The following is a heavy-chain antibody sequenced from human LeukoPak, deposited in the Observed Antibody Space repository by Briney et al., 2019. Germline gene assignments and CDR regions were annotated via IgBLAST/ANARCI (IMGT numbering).Heavy chain of an antibody. J-gene: IGHJ6*03. V-gene: IGHV1-24*01. CDR3: ARMREQWLVYYYYYYMDV. CDR1: GYTLTELS. CDR2: FDPEDGET. D-gene: IGHD6-19*01. Sequence: ASVKVSCKVSGYTLTELSMHWVRQAPGKGLEWMGGFDPEDGETIYAQKFQGRVTMTEDTSTDTAYMEVSRLRSDDTAVYYCARMREQWLVYYYYYYMDVWGKGTTVTVSS.